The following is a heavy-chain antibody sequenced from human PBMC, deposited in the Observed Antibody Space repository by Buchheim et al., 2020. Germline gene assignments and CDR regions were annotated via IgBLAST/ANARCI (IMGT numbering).Heavy chain of an antibody. Sequence: QVQLQESGPGLVKPSQTLSLTCTVSGGSISSSSYYWGWIRQPPGKGLEWIGSIYYSGSTYYNPSLKSRVTISVDTSKNQFSLKLSSVTAADTAVYYCARRVISRYFDWTPFDYWGQGTL. J-gene: IGHJ4*02. D-gene: IGHD3-9*01. CDR1: GGSISSSSYY. V-gene: IGHV4-39*01. CDR2: IYYSGST. CDR3: ARRVISRYFDWTPFDY.